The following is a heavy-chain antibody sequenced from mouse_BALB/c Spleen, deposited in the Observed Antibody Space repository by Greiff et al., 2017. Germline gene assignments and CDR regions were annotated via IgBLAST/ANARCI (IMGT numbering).Heavy chain of an antibody. CDR1: GYTFTSYY. V-gene: IGHV1S81*02. D-gene: IGHD2-4*01. CDR2: INPSNGGT. CDR3: TRWDYGGAY. Sequence: QVQLQQSGAELVKPGASVKLSCKASGYTFTSYYMYWVKQRPGQGLEWIGGINPSNGGTNFNEKFKSKATLTVDKSSSTAYMQLSSLTSEDSAVYYCTRWDYGGAYWGQGTLVTVSA. J-gene: IGHJ3*01.